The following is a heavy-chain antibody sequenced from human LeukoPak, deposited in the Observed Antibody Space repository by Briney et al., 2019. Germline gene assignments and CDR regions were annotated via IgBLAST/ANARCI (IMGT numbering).Heavy chain of an antibody. V-gene: IGHV1-24*01. J-gene: IGHJ4*02. D-gene: IGHD3-16*02. CDR1: GYTLTELS. Sequence: ASVKVSCKVSGYTLTELSMHWVRQAPGKGLGWMGGFDPEDGETIYAQKFQGRVTMTVDTSTDTAYMELSSLRSEDTAVYYCATLKRGSYPLYWGQGTLVTVSS. CDR2: FDPEDGET. CDR3: ATLKRGSYPLY.